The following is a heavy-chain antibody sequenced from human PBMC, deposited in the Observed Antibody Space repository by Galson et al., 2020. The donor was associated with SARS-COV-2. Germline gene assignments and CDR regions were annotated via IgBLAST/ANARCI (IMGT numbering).Heavy chain of an antibody. CDR2: NYYSGST. Sequence: SETLSLTCTVSGGSVSSGSYYWSWIRQPQGKGLEWIGYNYYSGSTNYNPSLKSRVTISVDTSKNQFSLKLSSVTAADTAVYYCERGPIATYYYYMDGWGKGTTGTV. CDR3: ERGPIATYYYYMDG. CDR1: GGSVSSGSYY. V-gene: IGHV4-61*01. D-gene: IGHD6-13*01. J-gene: IGHJ6*03.